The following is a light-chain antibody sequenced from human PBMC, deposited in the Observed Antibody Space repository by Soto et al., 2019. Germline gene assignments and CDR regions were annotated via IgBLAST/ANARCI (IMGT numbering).Light chain of an antibody. V-gene: IGKV3-20*01. J-gene: IGKJ1*01. CDR1: QSVSSNY. CDR2: GAS. Sequence: EIVLTQSPGTLSLSPGERATLSCRASQSVSSNYLGWYQQKPGQAPRLLIYGASSRATGIPDRFSGSGSGTDFTLTISRLEPEDFAVYYCQQYGTSVWTFGQGTTVDIK. CDR3: QQYGTSVWT.